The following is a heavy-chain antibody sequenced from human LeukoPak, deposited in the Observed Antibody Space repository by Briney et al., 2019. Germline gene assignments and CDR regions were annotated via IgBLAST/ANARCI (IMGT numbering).Heavy chain of an antibody. Sequence: SETLSLTCAVSGGSISSGGYSWSWIRQPPGKGLEWIGYIYHSGSTYYNPSLKSRVTISVDRSKNQFSLKLSSVTAADTAVYYCARAPGVDTAITDYWVQGTLVTVSS. D-gene: IGHD5-18*01. CDR3: ARAPGVDTAITDY. CDR2: IYHSGST. V-gene: IGHV4-30-2*01. CDR1: GGSISSGGYS. J-gene: IGHJ4*02.